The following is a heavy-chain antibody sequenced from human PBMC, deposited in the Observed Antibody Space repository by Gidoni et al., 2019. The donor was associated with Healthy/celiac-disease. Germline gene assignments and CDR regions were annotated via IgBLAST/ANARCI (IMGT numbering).Heavy chain of an antibody. CDR1: GLTLSRYA. V-gene: IGHV3-23*01. CDR2: ISGMGGST. J-gene: IGHJ4*02. D-gene: IGHD3-22*01. Sequence: EVQLLESGGGLVQPGGSLRLSCAASGLTLSRYATTWVRQAPGQGLEWVSGISGMGGSTYYADSVTGRFTISRDNSKNTLYLQINSLRAEDTAVYYCAKIPTYYYDSSGFYYFDYWGQGTLVTVSS. CDR3: AKIPTYYYDSSGFYYFDY.